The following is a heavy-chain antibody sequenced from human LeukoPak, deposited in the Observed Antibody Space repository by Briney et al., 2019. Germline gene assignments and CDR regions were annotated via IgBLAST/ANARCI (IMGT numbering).Heavy chain of an antibody. D-gene: IGHD2-21*02. J-gene: IGHJ4*02. CDR3: ARDKEFGGGGCYRPHVFDY. CDR2: ISFDGSNK. CDR1: GFTFSSYA. Sequence: EGSLRLSCAASGFTFSSYAMHWVRQAPGKGLEWVTIISFDGSNKYYADSVKGRFTISRDNAKNSLYLQMNSLRAEDTAVYYCARDKEFGGGGCYRPHVFDYGGRETLVPVS. V-gene: IGHV3-30*04.